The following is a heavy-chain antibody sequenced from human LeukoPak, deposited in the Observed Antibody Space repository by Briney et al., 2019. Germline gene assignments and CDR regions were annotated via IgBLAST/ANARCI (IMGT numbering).Heavy chain of an antibody. V-gene: IGHV4-61*01. CDR3: ARDRGPMDY. Sequence: SETLSLTWTVSGGSVSSGSYYWSWIRQHPGKGLEWIGYIYYSGSTNYNPSLKSRVTISVDTSKNQFSLELSSVTAADTAVYYCARDRGPMDYWGQGTLVTVSS. D-gene: IGHD3-10*01. CDR1: GGSVSSGSYY. CDR2: IYYSGST. J-gene: IGHJ4*02.